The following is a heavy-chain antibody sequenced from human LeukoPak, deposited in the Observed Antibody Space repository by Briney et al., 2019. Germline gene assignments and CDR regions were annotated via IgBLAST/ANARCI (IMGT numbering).Heavy chain of an antibody. CDR3: ARSNSGYYEYYFDC. V-gene: IGHV4-4*07. CDR1: GGSISSYY. CDR2: IYTSGST. D-gene: IGHD3-22*01. Sequence: SETLSLTCIVSGGSISSYYWSWIRQPAGKGLEWIGRIYTSGSTNYNPSLKSRVTMSVDTSKNQFSLKLSSVTAADTAVYYCARSNSGYYEYYFDCWGQGTLVTVSS. J-gene: IGHJ4*02.